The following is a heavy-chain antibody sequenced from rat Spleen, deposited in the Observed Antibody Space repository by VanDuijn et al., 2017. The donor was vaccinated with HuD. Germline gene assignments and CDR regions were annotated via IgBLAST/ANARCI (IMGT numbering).Heavy chain of an antibody. Sequence: EVQLQESGPGLVKPSQSLSLTCSVTGYSITSNYWGWIRKFPGNKIEWMGYIDYSGRTSYNPSLKSRISITRDTSKNQFFLQLNSVTTEDTATYYCARYRTGVDYFDYWGQGVMVTVSS. CDR3: ARYRTGVDYFDY. D-gene: IGHD4-3*01. CDR1: GYSITSNY. CDR2: IDYSGRT. V-gene: IGHV3-1*01. J-gene: IGHJ2*01.